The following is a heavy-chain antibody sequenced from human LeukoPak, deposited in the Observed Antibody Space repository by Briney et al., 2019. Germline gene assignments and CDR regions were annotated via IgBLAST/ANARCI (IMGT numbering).Heavy chain of an antibody. CDR3: ARDKKGASCYIY. Sequence: SETLSLTCTVSGGSISSYYWSWIRQPPGKGLEWIGYIYYSGSTNYNPSLKSRVTISVDTSKNQFSLKLSSVTAADTAVYYCARDKKGASCYIYCGQRTLVTVSS. V-gene: IGHV4-59*01. CDR1: GGSISSYY. CDR2: IYYSGST. J-gene: IGHJ4*02. D-gene: IGHD2-2*02.